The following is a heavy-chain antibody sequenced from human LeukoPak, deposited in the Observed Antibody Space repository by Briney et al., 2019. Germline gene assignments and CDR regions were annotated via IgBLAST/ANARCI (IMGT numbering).Heavy chain of an antibody. CDR2: IYYSGST. CDR3: ARAHHDSSGYYYVRWFDP. Sequence: SETLSLTCTVSGGSISSYYWSWIRQPPGKGLEWIGYIYYSGSTNYNPSLKSRVTISVDTSKNQFSLKLSSVTAADTAVYYCARAHHDSSGYYYVRWFDPWGQGTLVTVSS. CDR1: GGSISSYY. J-gene: IGHJ5*02. V-gene: IGHV4-59*01. D-gene: IGHD3-22*01.